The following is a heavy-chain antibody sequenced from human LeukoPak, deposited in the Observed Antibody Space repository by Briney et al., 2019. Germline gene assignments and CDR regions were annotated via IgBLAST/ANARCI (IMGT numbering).Heavy chain of an antibody. J-gene: IGHJ3*02. V-gene: IGHV1-18*01. D-gene: IGHD3-3*01. CDR3: ARTDYDFWSASPRAFDI. CDR1: GYTFTNYG. Sequence: ASVKVSCKASGYTFTNYGITWVRQAPGQGLEWMGWISGHNGKTNYAQKFQGRVTMTTDTSTSTAYMELRSLRSDDTAIYYCARTDYDFWSASPRAFDIWGQGTMVTVSS. CDR2: ISGHNGKT.